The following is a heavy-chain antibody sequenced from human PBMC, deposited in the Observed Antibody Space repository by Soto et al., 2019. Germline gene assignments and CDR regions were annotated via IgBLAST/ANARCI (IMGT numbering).Heavy chain of an antibody. V-gene: IGHV1-69*01. CDR2: IIPIFGTA. D-gene: IGHD2-15*01. Sequence: QVQLVQSGAEVKKPGSSVKVSCKASGGTFSSYAISWVRQAPGQGLEWMGGIIPIFGTANYAQKFQGRVTITADESTSTAYMELSSPRSEDTAVYYCAREGCSGGSCYYGMDVWGQGTTVTVSS. J-gene: IGHJ6*02. CDR1: GGTFSSYA. CDR3: AREGCSGGSCYYGMDV.